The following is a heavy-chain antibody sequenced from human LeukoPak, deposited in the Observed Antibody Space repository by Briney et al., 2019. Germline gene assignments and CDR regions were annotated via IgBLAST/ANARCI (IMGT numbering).Heavy chain of an antibody. CDR3: AKDRLRFLEWSNWFDP. V-gene: IGHV3-9*01. CDR2: ISWNSSRI. D-gene: IGHD3-3*01. CDR1: GFTFDDYA. J-gene: IGHJ5*02. Sequence: GGSLRFSCAASGFTFDDYAMHWVRQAPGKGLEWVSGISWNSSRIGYADSVQGRFTTSRDNAKNSLYLQMNSLRAEDTAVYYCAKDRLRFLEWSNWFDPWGQGTLVTVSS.